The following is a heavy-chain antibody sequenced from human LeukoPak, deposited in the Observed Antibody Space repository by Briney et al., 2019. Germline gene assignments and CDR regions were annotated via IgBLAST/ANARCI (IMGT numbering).Heavy chain of an antibody. D-gene: IGHD3-22*01. Sequence: ASVKVSSKASGYTFTSYGISWVRQAPGQGLEWMGWISAYNGNTNYAQKLQGRVTMTTDTSTSTAYMELRSLRSDDTAVYYCAKGRSGYYYAPFDYWGQGTLVTVSS. CDR1: GYTFTSYG. CDR3: AKGRSGYYYAPFDY. V-gene: IGHV1-18*01. J-gene: IGHJ4*02. CDR2: ISAYNGNT.